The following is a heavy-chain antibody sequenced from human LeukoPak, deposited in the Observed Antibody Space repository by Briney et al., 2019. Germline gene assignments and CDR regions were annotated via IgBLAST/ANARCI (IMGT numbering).Heavy chain of an antibody. CDR2: INHSGST. J-gene: IGHJ4*02. Sequence: SETLSLTCAVYGGSFSGYYWSWIRQPPGKGLEWIGEINHSGSTNYNPSLKSRVTISVDTSKNQFSLKLSSVTAADTAVYYCARGRSTAMVPRIDYWGQGTLVTVSS. CDR3: ARGRSTAMVPRIDY. V-gene: IGHV4-34*01. CDR1: GGSFSGYY. D-gene: IGHD5-18*01.